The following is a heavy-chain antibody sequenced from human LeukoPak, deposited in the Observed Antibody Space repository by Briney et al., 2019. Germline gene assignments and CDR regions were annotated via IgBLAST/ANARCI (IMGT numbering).Heavy chain of an antibody. V-gene: IGHV4-38-2*01. D-gene: IGHD5-18*01. J-gene: IGHJ4*02. CDR2: FYHSGST. Sequence: PSETLSLTCAVSGCSISSGYYWGWIRQPPGKGLEGIGRFYHSGSTYHNPSLKSRVTISVDTSKNQFSLKLSSVTAADTAVYYCARRRTRGYSYGSRVDYWGQGTLVTVSS. CDR1: GCSISSGYY. CDR3: ARRRTRGYSYGSRVDY.